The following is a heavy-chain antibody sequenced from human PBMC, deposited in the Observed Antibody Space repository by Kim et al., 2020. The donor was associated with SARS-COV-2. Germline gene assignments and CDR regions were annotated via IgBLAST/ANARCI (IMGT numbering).Heavy chain of an antibody. CDR2: IYYSGST. Sequence: SETLSLTCTVSGGSISSGGYYWSWIRQHPGKGLEWIGYIYYSGSTYYNPSLKSRVTISVDTSKNQFSLKLSSVTAADTAVYYCARDCAGWYFDLWGRGTLVTVSS. CDR3: ARDCAGWYFDL. J-gene: IGHJ2*01. V-gene: IGHV4-31*03. D-gene: IGHD2-21*01. CDR1: GGSISSGGYY.